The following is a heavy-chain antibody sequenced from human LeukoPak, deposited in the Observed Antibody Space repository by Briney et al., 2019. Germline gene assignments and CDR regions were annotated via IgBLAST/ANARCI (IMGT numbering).Heavy chain of an antibody. Sequence: ASETLSLTCQVLYSSVSRGYYWGWIRQPPGKGLGWIGSIYHSGSTYHNPSLKSRVTLSVDESKNQFSLKLSSVTAADTAVYYCARGQIRGVGLFDYWGHGTLVTVSS. D-gene: IGHD3-16*01. J-gene: IGHJ4*01. V-gene: IGHV4-38-2*02. CDR2: IYHSGST. CDR1: YSSVSRGYY. CDR3: ARGQIRGVGLFDY.